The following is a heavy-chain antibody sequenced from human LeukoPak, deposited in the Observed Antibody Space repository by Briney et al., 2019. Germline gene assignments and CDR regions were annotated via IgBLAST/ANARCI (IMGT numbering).Heavy chain of an antibody. J-gene: IGHJ4*02. Sequence: ASVKVSCKASGYTFTSYDFNWVRQAPGQGLEWMGIINPSGGSTSYAQKFQGRVTMTRDMSTSTVYMELSSLRSEDTAVYYCARDHYYDSSGYPELPDYWGQGTLVTVSS. CDR2: INPSGGST. V-gene: IGHV1-46*01. CDR1: GYTFTSYD. CDR3: ARDHYYDSSGYPELPDY. D-gene: IGHD3-22*01.